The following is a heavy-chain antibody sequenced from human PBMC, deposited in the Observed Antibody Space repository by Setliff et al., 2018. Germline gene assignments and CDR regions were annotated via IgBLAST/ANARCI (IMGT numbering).Heavy chain of an antibody. CDR2: IYHSGST. CDR3: ASSPGYSSGWYEG. D-gene: IGHD6-19*01. J-gene: IGHJ4*02. CDR1: GYSISSGYY. V-gene: IGHV4-38-2*02. Sequence: SETLSLTCTVSGYSISSGYYWGWIRQPSGKGLEWIGSIYHSGSTYYNPSLKSRVTISVDTSKNQFSLKLSSVTAADTAVYYCASSPGYSSGWYEGWGQGTLVTVSS.